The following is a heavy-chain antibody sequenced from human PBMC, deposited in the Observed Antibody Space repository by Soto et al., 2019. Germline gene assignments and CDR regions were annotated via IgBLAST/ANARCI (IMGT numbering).Heavy chain of an antibody. D-gene: IGHD6-13*01. J-gene: IGHJ5*02. CDR3: AREGGGPYSSRGQFDP. CDR2: INHSGST. Sequence: SETLSLTCAVYGGSFSGYYWSWIRQPPGKGLEWIGEINHSGSTNYNPSLKSRVTISVDTSKNQFSLKLSSVTAADTAVYYCAREGGGPYSSRGQFDPWGQGTLVTVSS. CDR1: GGSFSGYY. V-gene: IGHV4-34*01.